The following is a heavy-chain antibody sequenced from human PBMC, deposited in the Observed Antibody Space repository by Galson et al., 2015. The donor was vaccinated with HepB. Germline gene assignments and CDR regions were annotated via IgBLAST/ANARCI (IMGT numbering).Heavy chain of an antibody. Sequence: SVKVSCKASGYTFTGYYMHWVRQAPGQGLEWMGRINPNSGGTNYAQKFQGRVTMTRDTSISTAYMELSRLRSDDTAVYYCARGYSSGRAYAFDIWGQGTMVTVSS. CDR1: GYTFTGYY. V-gene: IGHV1-2*06. J-gene: IGHJ3*02. CDR2: INPNSGGT. D-gene: IGHD6-19*01. CDR3: ARGYSSGRAYAFDI.